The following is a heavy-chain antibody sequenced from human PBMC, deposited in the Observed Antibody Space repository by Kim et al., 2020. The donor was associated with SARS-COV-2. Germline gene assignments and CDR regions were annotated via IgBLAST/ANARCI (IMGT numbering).Heavy chain of an antibody. CDR3: ARASYTAMVSNAGQPFDY. J-gene: IGHJ4*02. CDR2: INSDGSST. V-gene: IGHV3-74*01. Sequence: GGSLRLSCAASGFTFSSYWMHWVRQAPGKGLVWVSRINSDGSSTSYADSVKGRFTISRDNAKNTLYLQMNSLRAEDTAVYYCARASYTAMVSNAGQPFDYWGQGTLVTVSS. CDR1: GFTFSSYW. D-gene: IGHD5-18*01.